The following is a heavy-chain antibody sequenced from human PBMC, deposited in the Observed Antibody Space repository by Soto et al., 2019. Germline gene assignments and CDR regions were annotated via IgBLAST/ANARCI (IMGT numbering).Heavy chain of an antibody. CDR1: GFMFGSYW. CDR2: IKRDGSEK. V-gene: IGHV3-7*03. J-gene: IGHJ4*02. Sequence: VGSLRLSCTASGFMFGSYWMTWVRHVPGKGLQWVANIKRDGSEKYYVDFVKGRFTISRDNADNSVFLDMNNLRVDDTATCYCARVRATDYEIDYWGQGALVTVSS. CDR3: ARVRATDYEIDY. D-gene: IGHD4-17*01.